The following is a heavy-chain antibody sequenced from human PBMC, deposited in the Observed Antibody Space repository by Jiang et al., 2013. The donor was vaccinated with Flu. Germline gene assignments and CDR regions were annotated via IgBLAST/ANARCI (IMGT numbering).Heavy chain of an antibody. Sequence: GSGLVKPSETLSLTCTVSGGSISSTSYYWDWMRQTPGKGLEWIGIISYSGTTYYNPSLESRVTISIDTSKNQFSLYLSSVTAADTALYYCARDPHGGNGYFDLWGRGTLVTVSS. CDR3: ARDPHGGNGYFDL. CDR2: ISYSGTT. CDR1: GGSISSTSYY. V-gene: IGHV4-39*07. D-gene: IGHD4-23*01. J-gene: IGHJ2*01.